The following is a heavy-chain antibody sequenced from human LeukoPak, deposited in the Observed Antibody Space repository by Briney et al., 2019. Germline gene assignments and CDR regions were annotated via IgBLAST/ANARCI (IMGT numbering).Heavy chain of an antibody. V-gene: IGHV5-51*01. CDR2: IYPGDSDT. D-gene: IGHD6-19*01. J-gene: IGHJ4*02. Sequence: GESLKISCKGSGYSFTSYWIGWVRRMPGKGLEWMGIIYPGDSDTKYSPSFQGQVTISADKSISTAYLQWSSLKASDTAMYYCARQGSGYSSGYYFDYWGQGTLVTVSS. CDR3: ARQGSGYSSGYYFDY. CDR1: GYSFTSYW.